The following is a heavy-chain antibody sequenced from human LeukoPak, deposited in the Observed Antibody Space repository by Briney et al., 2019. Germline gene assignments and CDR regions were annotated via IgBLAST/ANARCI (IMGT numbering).Heavy chain of an antibody. Sequence: KRGESLKISCKGSGYRFTSYWIGWVRQMPGKGLEWMGIIYPSDSDTRYSPSFQGQVTISADKSISTAYLQWSSLKASDTAMDFCARRGYSSGWSNWFDPWGQGTLVTVSS. V-gene: IGHV5-51*01. CDR2: IYPSDSDT. J-gene: IGHJ5*02. CDR1: GYRFTSYW. CDR3: ARRGYSSGWSNWFDP. D-gene: IGHD6-19*01.